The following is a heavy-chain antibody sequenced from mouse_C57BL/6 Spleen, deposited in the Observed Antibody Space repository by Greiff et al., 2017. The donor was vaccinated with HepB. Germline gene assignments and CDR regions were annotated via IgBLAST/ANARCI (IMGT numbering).Heavy chain of an antibody. CDR2: IYPSDSET. Sequence: QVQLQQPGAELVRPGSSVKLSCKASGYTFTSYWMDWVKQRPGQGLEWIGNIYPSDSETHYNQKFKDKATLTVDKSSSTAYMQLSSLTSEDSAVYYCASTPYDGFYAMDYWGQGTSGTVSS. D-gene: IGHD2-3*01. CDR3: ASTPYDGFYAMDY. CDR1: GYTFTSYW. J-gene: IGHJ4*01. V-gene: IGHV1-61*01.